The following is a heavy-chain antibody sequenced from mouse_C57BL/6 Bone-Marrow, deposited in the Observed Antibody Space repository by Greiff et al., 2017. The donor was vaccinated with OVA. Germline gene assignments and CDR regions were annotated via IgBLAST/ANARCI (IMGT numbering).Heavy chain of an antibody. V-gene: IGHV1-82*01. D-gene: IGHD4-1*02. CDR2: IYPGVGDT. CDR3: ARSNLAWFAY. Sequence: LVESGPELVKPGASVKISCKASGYAFSSSWMNWVKQRPGKGLEWIGRIYPGVGDTNYNGKFKGKATLTADKSSSTAYMQLSSLTSEDSAVYFCARSNLAWFAYWGQGTLVTVSA. CDR1: GYAFSSSW. J-gene: IGHJ3*01.